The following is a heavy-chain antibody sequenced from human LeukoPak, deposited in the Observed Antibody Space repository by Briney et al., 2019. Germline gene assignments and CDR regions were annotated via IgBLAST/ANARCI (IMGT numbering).Heavy chain of an antibody. CDR1: GGSLSSYY. Sequence: SETLSLTCTVDGGSLSSYYWSWIRQPAGKGLEWIGRIYTSGSTNYNPSLESRVTISVDTSKNQFSLRLSSVTAADTAVYYCARAQEGAFDIWGQGTMVTVSS. J-gene: IGHJ3*02. CDR3: ARAQEGAFDI. CDR2: IYTSGST. V-gene: IGHV4-4*07.